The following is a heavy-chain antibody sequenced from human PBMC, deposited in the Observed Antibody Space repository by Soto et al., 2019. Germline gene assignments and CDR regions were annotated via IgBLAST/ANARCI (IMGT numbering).Heavy chain of an antibody. Sequence: LSLTCTVSGGSISDFYFSWIRHPPGKLLDWIGYIYYSGSTNYNPSLKSRVTISVDTSKNQFSLNLRSMSPADTAVYYCARVGGLAARTFDYWGPGTLVTVSS. J-gene: IGHJ4*02. CDR1: GGSISDFY. CDR3: ARVGGLAARTFDY. CDR2: IYYSGST. D-gene: IGHD6-6*01. V-gene: IGHV4-59*01.